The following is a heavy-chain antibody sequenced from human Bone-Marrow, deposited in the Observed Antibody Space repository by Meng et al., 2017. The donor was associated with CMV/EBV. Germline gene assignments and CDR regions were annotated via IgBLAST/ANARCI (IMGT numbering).Heavy chain of an antibody. Sequence: QVQLGPSGVEVKKPGASVKVSCKASGYTVTDYYIHWVRQAPGQWLEWMGWINPNDDTNYAQNFQGRVTMTRDMSINTVYMELSRLTSDDTAVYYCARSSGWSRFDYWGLGTLVTVSS. CDR2: INPNDDT. V-gene: IGHV1-2*02. D-gene: IGHD6-19*01. CDR3: ARSSGWSRFDY. J-gene: IGHJ4*02. CDR1: GYTVTDYY.